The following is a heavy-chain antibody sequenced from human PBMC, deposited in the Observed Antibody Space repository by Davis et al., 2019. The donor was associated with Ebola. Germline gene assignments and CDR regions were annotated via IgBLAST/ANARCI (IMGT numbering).Heavy chain of an antibody. D-gene: IGHD7-27*01. V-gene: IGHV4-34*01. CDR2: IHHSGST. CDR1: GASFSDHF. CDR3: ARHWGRSFDM. J-gene: IGHJ3*02. Sequence: MPSETLSLTCAVYGASFSDHFWSWIRQPPGQGLEWIGEIHHSGSTKRNPSLGSRVTISPDTSKNQFSLKLSSVTAADTAVYYCARHWGRSFDMWGQGTVVTVSS.